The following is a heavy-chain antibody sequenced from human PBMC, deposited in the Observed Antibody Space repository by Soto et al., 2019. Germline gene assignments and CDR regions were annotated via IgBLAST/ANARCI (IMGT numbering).Heavy chain of an antibody. CDR1: GFTFSSYG. V-gene: IGHV3-33*01. D-gene: IGHD6-13*01. CDR2: IWYDGSNK. CDR3: ASTGYSSSWYGRNYYYYYMDV. Sequence: GGSMRLSCAASGFTFSSYGMHWARQAPGKGLEWVAVIWYDGSNKYYADSVKGRFTISRDNSKNTLYLQMNSLRAEDTAVYYCASTGYSSSWYGRNYYYYYMDVWGKGTTVTVSS. J-gene: IGHJ6*03.